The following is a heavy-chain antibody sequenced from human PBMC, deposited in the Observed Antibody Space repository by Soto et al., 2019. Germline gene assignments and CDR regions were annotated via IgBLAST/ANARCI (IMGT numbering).Heavy chain of an antibody. Sequence: EVQLLESGGGLVQPGGSLRLSCAASGFTFSSYAMNWVRQAPGKGLEWVSVISGSGGSTYYADSVKGRFTISRDNSKNTLYLQMNSLIAEDTAVYYCARRSSGWDFDYWGQGTLVTVPS. V-gene: IGHV3-23*01. J-gene: IGHJ4*02. D-gene: IGHD6-19*01. CDR2: ISGSGGST. CDR1: GFTFSSYA. CDR3: ARRSSGWDFDY.